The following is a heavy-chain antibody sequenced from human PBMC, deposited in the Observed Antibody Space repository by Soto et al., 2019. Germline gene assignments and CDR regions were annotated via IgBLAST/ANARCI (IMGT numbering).Heavy chain of an antibody. V-gene: IGHV3-64D*06. CDR1: GFTFSSYA. CDR3: VKDLYYDSSGYYSAPPHDAFDI. D-gene: IGHD3-22*01. Sequence: GGSLRLSCSASGFTFSSYAMHWVRQAPGKGLEYVSAISSNGGSTYYADSVKGRFTISRDNSKNTLYLQMSNLRAEDTAVYYCVKDLYYDSSGYYSAPPHDAFDIWGQGTMVTVSS. J-gene: IGHJ3*02. CDR2: ISSNGGST.